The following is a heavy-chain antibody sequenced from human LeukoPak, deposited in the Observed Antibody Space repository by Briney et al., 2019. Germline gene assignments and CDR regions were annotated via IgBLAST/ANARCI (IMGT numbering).Heavy chain of an antibody. CDR3: AKDLVVPAAMVNWFDP. J-gene: IGHJ5*02. CDR1: GGSISSYY. D-gene: IGHD2-2*01. Sequence: SETLSLTCTVSGGSISSYYWSWIRQPAGKGLEWIGRIYTSGSTNYNPSLKSRVTMSVDTSKNQFSLKLSSVTAADTAVYYCAKDLVVPAAMVNWFDPWGQGTLVIVSS. CDR2: IYTSGST. V-gene: IGHV4-4*07.